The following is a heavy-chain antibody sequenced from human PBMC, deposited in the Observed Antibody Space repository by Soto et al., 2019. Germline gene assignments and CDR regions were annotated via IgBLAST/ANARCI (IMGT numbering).Heavy chain of an antibody. Sequence: GGSLRLSCAASGFTFSSYAMSWVHQAPGKGLEWVSAISGSGGSTYYADSVKGRFTISRDNSKNTLYLQMNSLRAEDTAVYYFAKTRIGGSGSYYNVVDYWGQGTLVTVSS. CDR2: ISGSGGST. J-gene: IGHJ4*02. CDR3: AKTRIGGSGSYYNVVDY. V-gene: IGHV3-23*01. CDR1: GFTFSSYA. D-gene: IGHD3-10*01.